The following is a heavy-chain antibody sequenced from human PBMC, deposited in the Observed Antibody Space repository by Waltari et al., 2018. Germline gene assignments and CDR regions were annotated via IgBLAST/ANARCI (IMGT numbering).Heavy chain of an antibody. V-gene: IGHV2-5*02. CDR3: AHFVYRGSRLLDH. CDR1: GFSISSNGVA. D-gene: IGHD1-26*01. Sequence: QITLKESGPTLVKPTETVTLTCSLSGFSISSNGVAVGWIRQPPGKAPESLAIIYWDDDTLYSPSLRDRITITKDTSKNQVVLTMTNMDPVDTATYFCAHFVYRGSRLLDHWGQGALVTVSS. CDR2: IYWDDDT. J-gene: IGHJ4*02.